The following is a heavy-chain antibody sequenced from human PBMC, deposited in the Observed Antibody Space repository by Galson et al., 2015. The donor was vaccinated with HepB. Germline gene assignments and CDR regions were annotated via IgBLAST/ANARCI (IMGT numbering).Heavy chain of an antibody. J-gene: IGHJ4*02. D-gene: IGHD5-12*01. CDR1: GFTSDSEFTFSSYG. CDR3: AKDRRSGYDSGLDY. Sequence: SLRLSCAASGFTSDSEFTFSSYGMPWVRQAPGKGLEWVAVISYDGSNKFYADSVKGRLTITRDNFKNTLYLPLNSLRAEDTAVYYCAKDRRSGYDSGLDYRGQGTLVTVAS. V-gene: IGHV3-30*18. CDR2: ISYDGSNK.